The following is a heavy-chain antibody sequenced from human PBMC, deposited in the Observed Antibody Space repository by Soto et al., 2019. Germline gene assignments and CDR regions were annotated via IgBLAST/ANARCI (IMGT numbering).Heavy chain of an antibody. J-gene: IGHJ4*02. CDR1: GFTFSSYA. CDR2: ISGSGGST. CDR3: AKDFSTPGIAAAGLYYFDY. Sequence: PGGSLRLSCAASGFTFSSYAMSWVRQAPGKGLEWVSAISGSGGSTYYADSVKGRFTISRDNSKNTLYLQMNSLRAEDTAVYYCAKDFSTPGIAAAGLYYFDYWGQGTLVTVSS. V-gene: IGHV3-23*01. D-gene: IGHD6-13*01.